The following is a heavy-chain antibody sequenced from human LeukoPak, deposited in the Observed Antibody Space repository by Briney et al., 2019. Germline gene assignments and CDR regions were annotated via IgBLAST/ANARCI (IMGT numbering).Heavy chain of an antibody. J-gene: IGHJ4*02. V-gene: IGHV3-20*01. CDR1: GFTFSSYG. D-gene: IGHD1-1*01. CDR2: INWNGGST. Sequence: PGGSLRLSCAASGFTFSSYGMSWVRQAPGKGLEWVSGINWNGGSTGYADSVKGRFTISRDNAKNSLYLQMNSLRAEDTALYHCARAFNWNVDYFDYWGQGTLVTVSS. CDR3: ARAFNWNVDYFDY.